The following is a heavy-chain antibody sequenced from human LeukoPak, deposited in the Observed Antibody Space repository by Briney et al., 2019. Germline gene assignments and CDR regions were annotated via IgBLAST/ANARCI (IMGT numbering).Heavy chain of an antibody. Sequence: PGGSLRLSCTASGFALSSYEMNWVRQAPGMGLEWVSFISRSGTTIYYADSVKGRFTISRDNAKNSLYLQMNSLRAEDTAVYYCARGTDSSSYTHWFDPWGQGTLVTVSS. D-gene: IGHD6-13*01. V-gene: IGHV3-48*03. CDR2: ISRSGTTI. J-gene: IGHJ5*02. CDR1: GFALSSYE. CDR3: ARGTDSSSYTHWFDP.